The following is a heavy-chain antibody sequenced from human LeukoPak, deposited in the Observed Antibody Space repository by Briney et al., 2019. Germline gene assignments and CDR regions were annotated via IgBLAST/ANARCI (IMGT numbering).Heavy chain of an antibody. CDR2: ISGSGGST. V-gene: IGHV3-23*01. Sequence: GGSLRLSCAASGFTFSSYALSWVRQAPGKGLEWVSRISGSGGSTYYADSVKGRFTISRDNSKNTLYLQMNSLRSEDTAVYYCAKGYYYDSSGDYAFDYWGQGTLVTVSS. J-gene: IGHJ4*02. D-gene: IGHD3-22*01. CDR1: GFTFSSYA. CDR3: AKGYYYDSSGDYAFDY.